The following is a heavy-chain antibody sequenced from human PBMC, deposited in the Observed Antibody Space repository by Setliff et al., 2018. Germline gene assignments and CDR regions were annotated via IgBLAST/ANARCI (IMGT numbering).Heavy chain of an antibody. CDR2: INAGNGNI. Sequence: ASVKVSCKASGYTFTSYDINWVRQATGQGLEWMGWINAGNGNIRYSQNFQGRVTMTRDTPISTVYMELSLLTSDDTAVYFCARRDGRSGYLGFDLWGHGSLVTVSS. V-gene: IGHV1-8*02. CDR3: ARRDGRSGYLGFDL. CDR1: GYTFTSYD. J-gene: IGHJ4*01. D-gene: IGHD3-22*01.